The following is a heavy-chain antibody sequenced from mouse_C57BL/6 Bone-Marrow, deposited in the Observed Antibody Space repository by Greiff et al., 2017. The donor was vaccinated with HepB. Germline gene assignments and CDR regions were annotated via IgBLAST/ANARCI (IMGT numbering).Heavy chain of an antibody. Sequence: VQLQQSGAELARPGASVKLSCKASGYTFTSYGISWVKQRTGQGLEWIGEIYPRSGNTYYNEKFKGKATLTADKSSSTAYMELRSLTSEDSAVYVCARRSLFITTVVADYWGQGTTLTVSS. CDR2: IYPRSGNT. V-gene: IGHV1-81*01. CDR3: ARRSLFITTVVADY. D-gene: IGHD1-1*01. CDR1: GYTFTSYG. J-gene: IGHJ2*01.